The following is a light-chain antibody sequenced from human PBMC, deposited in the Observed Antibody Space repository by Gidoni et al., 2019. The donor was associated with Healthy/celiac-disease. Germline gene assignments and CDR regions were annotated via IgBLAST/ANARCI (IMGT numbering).Light chain of an antibody. J-gene: IGKJ1*01. V-gene: IGKV1-5*03. CDR3: QQYNSYSRT. CDR1: QSSSSW. Sequence: DIQMTQYPSNLSASVGDRVTITCRARQSSSSWLAWYQQKPGQVPKLLIYKASSLESGVPSMFSCSCSVTEFTLTISSLQPDDFATYYCQQYNSYSRTFGQGTKVEIK. CDR2: KAS.